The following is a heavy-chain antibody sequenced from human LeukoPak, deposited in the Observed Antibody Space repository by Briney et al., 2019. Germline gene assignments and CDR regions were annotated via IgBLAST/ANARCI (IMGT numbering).Heavy chain of an antibody. D-gene: IGHD2-21*02. CDR2: INHSGST. J-gene: IGHJ4*02. CDR3: ARGGFYCGGDCYVDY. CDR1: GGSFSAYY. V-gene: IGHV4-34*01. Sequence: SETLSLTCAVYGGSFSAYYWSWIRQPPGKGLEWIGEINHSGSTNYNPSLKSRVTISVDTSKNQFSLKVSSVTAADTAMYYCARGGFYCGGDCYVDYWGQGTLVTVSS.